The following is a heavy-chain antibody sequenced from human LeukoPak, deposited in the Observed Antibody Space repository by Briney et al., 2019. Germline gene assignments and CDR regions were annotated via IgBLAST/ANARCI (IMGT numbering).Heavy chain of an antibody. CDR2: ISTASVAI. Sequence: GGSLRLSCAASGFTFSSYTMNWVRQAPGKGLEWVSCISTASVAIDYADSVKGRFTISRDNSKDTLYLQLYSLRAEDTAVYYXXXXXXYEXLTGYSPHLDYWGQGTLVTVSS. J-gene: IGHJ4*02. CDR1: GFTFSSYT. CDR3: XXXXXYEXLTGYSPHLDY. V-gene: IGHV3-48*01. D-gene: IGHD3-9*01.